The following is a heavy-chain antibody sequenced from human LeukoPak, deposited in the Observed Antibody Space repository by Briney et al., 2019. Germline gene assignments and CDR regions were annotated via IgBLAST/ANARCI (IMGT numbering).Heavy chain of an antibody. CDR1: GYSISSGYY. CDR2: IHHSGST. V-gene: IGHV4-38-2*02. Sequence: SETLSLTCTVSGYSISSGYYWGWIRQPPGKGLEWIGEIHHSGSTNYNPSLKSRVTISVDTSKNQFSLKLSSVTAADTAVYYCARVGGSYDAEIPFDYWGQGTLVTVSS. D-gene: IGHD1-26*01. CDR3: ARVGGSYDAEIPFDY. J-gene: IGHJ4*02.